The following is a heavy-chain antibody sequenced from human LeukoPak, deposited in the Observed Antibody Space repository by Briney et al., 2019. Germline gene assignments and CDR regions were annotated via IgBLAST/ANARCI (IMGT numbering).Heavy chain of an antibody. CDR3: ARPQIYCSSTSCKNWFDP. D-gene: IGHD2-2*01. CDR2: INPNSGGT. J-gene: IGHJ5*02. Sequence: ASVKVSCKASGYTFTGYYMHWVRQVPGQGLEWMGWINPNSGGTNYAQKFQGRVTMTRDTSISTAYMELSRLRSDDTAVYYCARPQIYCSSTSCKNWFDPWGQGTLVTVSS. CDR1: GYTFTGYY. V-gene: IGHV1-2*02.